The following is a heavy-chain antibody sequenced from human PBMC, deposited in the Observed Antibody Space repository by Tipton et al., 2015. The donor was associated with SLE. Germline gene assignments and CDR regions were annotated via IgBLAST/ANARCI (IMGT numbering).Heavy chain of an antibody. CDR3: ARGGSGSYLGNYYYMDV. CDR2: ISYDGSNK. Sequence: SLRLSCAASGFTFSSYAMHWVRQAPGKGLEWVAVISYDGSNKYYADSVKGRFTISRDNSKNTLYVQMNSLRAEDTAEYYCARGGSGSYLGNYYYMDVWGKGTTVTVSS. V-gene: IGHV3-30-3*01. J-gene: IGHJ6*03. D-gene: IGHD1-26*01. CDR1: GFTFSSYA.